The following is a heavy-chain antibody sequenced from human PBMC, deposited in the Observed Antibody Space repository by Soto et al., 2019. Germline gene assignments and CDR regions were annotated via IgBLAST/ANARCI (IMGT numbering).Heavy chain of an antibody. D-gene: IGHD1-26*01. CDR2: IDPTDACT. J-gene: IGHJ5*02. Sequence: VPYLKISCKPSRYSLTRTWISCVRKMPGKDLEGIGTIDPTDACTNYSPSFQGHVTISVDKASSTADLQGSTLRPFDTALYYGASTVPPSGSSFFSWFDRWRQGTLVTVSS. CDR3: ASTVPPSGSSFFSWFDR. CDR1: RYSLTRTW. V-gene: IGHV5-10-1*01.